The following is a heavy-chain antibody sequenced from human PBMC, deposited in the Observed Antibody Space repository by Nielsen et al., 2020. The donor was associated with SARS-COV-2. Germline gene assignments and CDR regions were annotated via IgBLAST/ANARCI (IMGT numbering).Heavy chain of an antibody. J-gene: IGHJ6*02. CDR2: INPNSGGT. D-gene: IGHD3-3*01. V-gene: IGHV1-2*02. Sequence: VRQAPGKGLEWMGWINPNSGGTNYAQKFQGRVTMTRDTSISTAYMELSRLRSDDTAVYYCARNRAGYEGYYDFWSGYSPAYYGMDVWGQGTTVTVSS. CDR3: ARNRAGYEGYYDFWSGYSPAYYGMDV.